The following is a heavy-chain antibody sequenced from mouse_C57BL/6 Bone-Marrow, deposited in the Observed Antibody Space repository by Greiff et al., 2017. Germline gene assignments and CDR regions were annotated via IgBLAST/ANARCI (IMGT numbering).Heavy chain of an antibody. CDR2: ISDGGSYT. CDR3: ARDGIPPWLAY. V-gene: IGHV5-4*01. Sequence: EVKVVESGGGLVKPGGSLKLSCAASGFTFSSYAMSWVRQTPEKRLEWVATISDGGSYTYYPDNVKGRFTISRDNAKNNLYLQLSHLKSEDTAMYYCARDGIPPWLAYWGQGTLVTVSA. D-gene: IGHD5-2*01. J-gene: IGHJ3*01. CDR1: GFTFSSYA.